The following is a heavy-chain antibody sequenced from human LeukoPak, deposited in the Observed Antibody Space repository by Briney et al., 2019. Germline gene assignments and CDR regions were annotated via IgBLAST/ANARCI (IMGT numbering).Heavy chain of an antibody. Sequence: GGSLKLSCAASGFTFSNYAMSWVRQAPGRGLEWVSAIGGSGDSTYYADSVKGRFTISRDNSKNTLHLQMNSLRADDTAVYYCAKDDYGGNPGAFDIWGQGTMVTVSS. V-gene: IGHV3-23*01. CDR2: IGGSGDST. J-gene: IGHJ3*02. D-gene: IGHD4-23*01. CDR1: GFTFSNYA. CDR3: AKDDYGGNPGAFDI.